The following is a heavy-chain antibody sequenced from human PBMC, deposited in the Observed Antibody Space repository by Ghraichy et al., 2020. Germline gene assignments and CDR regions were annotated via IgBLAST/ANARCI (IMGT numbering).Heavy chain of an antibody. V-gene: IGHV3-23*01. CDR2: IYDSGTAA. CDR3: ARPSPYGTTWHGGIDY. D-gene: IGHD3-10*01. CDR1: GFSFSSYA. Sequence: GESLNISCAASGFSFSSYAMSWVRQAPGKGLEWVSAIYDSGTAAFYADSVKGRFTISRDNPQETLYLQMNGLRVDDTAVYYCARPSPYGTTWHGGIDYWGQGTLVTVSS. J-gene: IGHJ4*02.